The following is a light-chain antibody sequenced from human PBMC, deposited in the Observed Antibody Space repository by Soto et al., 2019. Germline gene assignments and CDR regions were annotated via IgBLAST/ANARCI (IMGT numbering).Light chain of an antibody. Sequence: QSALTQPASVSGSPGQSITISCGGTSSDVGAYIYVSWYQQYPGKAPKLIIYEVNNRPSGVSNRFSGSKSGNTASLTISGLQAEDEADYYCSSYTAGGTIFGTGTKLTVL. CDR2: EVN. J-gene: IGLJ1*01. CDR3: SSYTAGGTI. V-gene: IGLV2-14*03. CDR1: SSDVGAYIY.